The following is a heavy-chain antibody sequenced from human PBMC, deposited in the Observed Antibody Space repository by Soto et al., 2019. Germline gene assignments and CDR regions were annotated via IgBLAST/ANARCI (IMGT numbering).Heavy chain of an antibody. Sequence: PGGSLRLSCAASGFTFSSYAMHWVRQAPGKGLEWVAVISYDGSNKYYADSVKGRFTISRDNSKNTLYLQMNSLRAEDTAVYYCARPTGGDAFDIWGQGTMVTVSS. CDR1: GFTFSSYA. J-gene: IGHJ3*02. CDR3: ARPTGGDAFDI. CDR2: ISYDGSNK. D-gene: IGHD7-27*01. V-gene: IGHV3-30-3*01.